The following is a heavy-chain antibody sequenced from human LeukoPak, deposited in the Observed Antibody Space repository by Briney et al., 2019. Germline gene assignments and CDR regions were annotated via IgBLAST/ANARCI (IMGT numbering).Heavy chain of an antibody. CDR3: AKGIRRLVGTIPGLRRDHYMDV. D-gene: IGHD1-26*01. Sequence: GGSLRLSCAASEFTLSSYDMHWVRQAPGKGLEWVAVISYDGSNKYHADSVKGRFTISRDNSKKMLYLQMNSLRAEDTAVYCCAKGIRRLVGTIPGLRRDHYMDVWGKGTTVTVSS. V-gene: IGHV3-30*18. CDR1: EFTLSSYD. J-gene: IGHJ6*03. CDR2: ISYDGSNK.